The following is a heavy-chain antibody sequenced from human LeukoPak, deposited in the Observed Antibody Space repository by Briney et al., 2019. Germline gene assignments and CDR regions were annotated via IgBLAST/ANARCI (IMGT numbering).Heavy chain of an antibody. J-gene: IGHJ4*02. V-gene: IGHV3-23*01. D-gene: IGHD3-22*01. Sequence: PGGSLRLSCAASGFTFSSYAMSWVRQARGKGLEWVSAISGSGGSTYYADSVKGRFTISRDNSKNTLYLQMNSLRAEDTAVYYCARDHYYDSSGYYSTDYFDYWGQGTLVTVSS. CDR3: ARDHYYDSSGYYSTDYFDY. CDR2: ISGSGGST. CDR1: GFTFSSYA.